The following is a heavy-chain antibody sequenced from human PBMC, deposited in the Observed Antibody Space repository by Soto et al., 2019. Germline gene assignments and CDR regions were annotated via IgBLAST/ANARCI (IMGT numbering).Heavy chain of an antibody. CDR2: ININGGST. J-gene: IGHJ4*02. V-gene: IGHV3-64D*06. CDR3: VKDRYVDY. Sequence: GGSLRLSCLVSGFSFSRYTMHWVRQAPGKGLQYVSSININGGSTYYADSVKGRFTISRDNSKNTVYLQMSSLRVEDTAVYYCVKDRYVDYWGQGTLVTVSS. CDR1: GFSFSRYT.